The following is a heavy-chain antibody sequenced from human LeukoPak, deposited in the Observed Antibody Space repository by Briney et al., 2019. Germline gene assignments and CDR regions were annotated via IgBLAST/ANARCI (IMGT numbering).Heavy chain of an antibody. CDR3: ARDPCGGDCYLDY. J-gene: IGHJ4*02. CDR1: GFTFSSYA. D-gene: IGHD2-21*02. V-gene: IGHV3-64*01. Sequence: PGGSLRLSCAASGFTFSSYAMHWVRQAPGKGLEYVSGISSNGGSTYYANSMKGRFTISRDNSKNTLYLQMGSLRAEDMAVYYCARDPCGGDCYLDYWGQGTLVTVPS. CDR2: ISSNGGST.